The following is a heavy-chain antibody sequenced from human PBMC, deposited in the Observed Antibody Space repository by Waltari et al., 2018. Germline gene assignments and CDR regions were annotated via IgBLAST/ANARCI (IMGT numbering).Heavy chain of an antibody. V-gene: IGHV4-39*01. Sequence: SSYYWGWIRQPPGKGLEWIGSIYYSGSTYYNPSLKSRVTISVDTSKNQFSLKLSSVTAADTAVYYCARNMVRGVIMRANWFDPWGQGTLVTVSS. J-gene: IGHJ5*02. CDR3: ARNMVRGVIMRANWFDP. CDR2: IYYSGST. CDR1: SSYY. D-gene: IGHD3-10*01.